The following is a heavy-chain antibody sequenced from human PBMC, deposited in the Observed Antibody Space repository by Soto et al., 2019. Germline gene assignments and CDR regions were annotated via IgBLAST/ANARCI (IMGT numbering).Heavy chain of an antibody. J-gene: IGHJ3*02. CDR1: GYTFTGYY. CDR2: INPNSGGT. D-gene: IGHD3-22*01. Sequence: ASVKVSCKASGYTFTGYYMHWVRQAPGQGLEWMGWINPNSGGTNYAQKFQGWVTMTRDTSISTAYMELSRLRSDDTAVYYCARGRYYYDSSGYYYDAFDIWGQGTMVIVSS. V-gene: IGHV1-2*04. CDR3: ARGRYYYDSSGYYYDAFDI.